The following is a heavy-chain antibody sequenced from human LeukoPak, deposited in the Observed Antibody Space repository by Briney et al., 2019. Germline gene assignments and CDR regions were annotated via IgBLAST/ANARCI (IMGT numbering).Heavy chain of an antibody. CDR3: ASTS. Sequence: GGSLRLSCAASGFTVSSNYMSWVRQAPGQGLEGVSSIYSGGRTYYADSVKGRFTISRDNSKNPLYLQMNSLRAEDTAVYYCASTSWGPGTLVTVSS. V-gene: IGHV3-66*01. CDR2: IYSGGRT. CDR1: GFTVSSNY. J-gene: IGHJ5*02. D-gene: IGHD2/OR15-2a*01.